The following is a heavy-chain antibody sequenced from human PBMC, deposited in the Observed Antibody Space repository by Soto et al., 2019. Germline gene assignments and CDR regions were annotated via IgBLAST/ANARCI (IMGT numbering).Heavy chain of an antibody. CDR2: IIPIFGTA. D-gene: IGHD3-22*01. V-gene: IGHV1-69*13. J-gene: IGHJ4*02. CDR3: ARDFVEYYDSSGYYYEPTFDY. CDR1: GGTFSSYA. Sequence: ASVKVSCKASGGTFSSYAISWVRQAPGQGLEWMGGIIPIFGTANYAQKFQGRVTITADESTSTAYMELNSLRSEDTAVYYCARDFVEYYDSSGYYYEPTFDYWGQGTLVTVSS.